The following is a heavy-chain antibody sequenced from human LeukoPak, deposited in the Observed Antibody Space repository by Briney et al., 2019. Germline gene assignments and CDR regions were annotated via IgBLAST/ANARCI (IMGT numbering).Heavy chain of an antibody. J-gene: IGHJ6*03. CDR1: GFDFSTYA. CDR3: ASYKSGDDRREHYYYYYYMDV. CDR2: ISTMSNYI. D-gene: IGHD3-10*01. Sequence: PGGSLRLSCAASGFDFSTYAINWVRQAPGKGLEWVSSISTMSNYIFYGDSVKGRFTISRDNAKNSVYLQMTSLRPEDTAVYYCASYKSGDDRREHYYYYYYMDVWGKGTTVTVSS. V-gene: IGHV3-21*01.